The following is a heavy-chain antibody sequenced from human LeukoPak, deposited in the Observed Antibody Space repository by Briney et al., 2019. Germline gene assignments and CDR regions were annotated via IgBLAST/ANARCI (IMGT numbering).Heavy chain of an antibody. Sequence: ASVKVSCKASGYTFTSYGISWVRQAPGQGLEWMGWISAYNGNTNYAQKLQGRVTMTTDTSTSTAYMEPRSLRSDDTAVYYCARDGFVVPAAIELDYWGQGTLVTVSS. CDR3: ARDGFVVPAAIELDY. J-gene: IGHJ4*02. CDR2: ISAYNGNT. CDR1: GYTFTSYG. D-gene: IGHD2-2*01. V-gene: IGHV1-18*01.